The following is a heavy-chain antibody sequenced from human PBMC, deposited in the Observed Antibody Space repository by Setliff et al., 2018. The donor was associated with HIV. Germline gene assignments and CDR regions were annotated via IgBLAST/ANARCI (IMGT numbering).Heavy chain of an antibody. CDR2: IIPIFGTA. V-gene: IGHV1-69*05. J-gene: IGHJ3*02. CDR1: GGTFSSHA. Sequence: ASAKVSCKASGGTFSSHAISWVRQAPGQGLEWMGGIIPIFGTANYAQKFQGRVTITTDESTSTAYMELSSLRSEDTAVYYCAKERGSWSGVGAARRAFDIWGQGTMVTVSS. D-gene: IGHD2-8*01. CDR3: AKERGSWSGVGAARRAFDI.